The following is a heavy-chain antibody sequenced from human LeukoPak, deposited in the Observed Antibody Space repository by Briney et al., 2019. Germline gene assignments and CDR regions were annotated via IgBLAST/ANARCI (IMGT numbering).Heavy chain of an antibody. CDR2: IYSDGRT. CDR1: GFTVSSNY. J-gene: IGHJ6*02. Sequence: PGGSLRLSCAVSGFTVSSNYMSWVRQAPGKGLEWVSVIYSDGRTYHADSVKGRFTISRDTSKNTLFLQMNSLRADETAVYYCARLRPYSSSWYAYYGMDVWGQGTTVTVSS. V-gene: IGHV3-66*01. CDR3: ARLRPYSSSWYAYYGMDV. D-gene: IGHD6-13*01.